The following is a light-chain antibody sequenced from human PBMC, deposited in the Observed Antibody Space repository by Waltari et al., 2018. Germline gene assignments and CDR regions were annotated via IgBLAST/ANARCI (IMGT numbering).Light chain of an antibody. CDR3: CSYAGGNTYV. V-gene: IGLV2-11*01. J-gene: IGLJ1*01. Sequence: QSALTQPRSVSGSPGQSVPRSCTATSSNLGGSNYAFWYQPRPGKAPQLMIYNVSNRPSGVPARFSGSKSANTASLTISGLQAEDEADYYCCSYAGGNTYVFGTGTKVTVL. CDR2: NVS. CDR1: SSNLGGSNY.